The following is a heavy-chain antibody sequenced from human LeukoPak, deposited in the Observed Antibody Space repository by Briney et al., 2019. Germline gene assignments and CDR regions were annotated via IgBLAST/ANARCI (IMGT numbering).Heavy chain of an antibody. CDR1: GFTFSDYW. J-gene: IGHJ5*01. CDR3: ARDLGKKGYLWFDS. CDR2: ISADGGGS. V-gene: IGHV3-74*01. Sequence: GGSLRLSCEVSGFTFSDYWMHWVRHAPGKGLMWVSHISADGGGSSYADAVKGRFTISRDNRKKTLYLQMNSLRVDDTAVYYCARDLGKKGYLWFDSWSQGTLVIVSS. D-gene: IGHD7-27*01.